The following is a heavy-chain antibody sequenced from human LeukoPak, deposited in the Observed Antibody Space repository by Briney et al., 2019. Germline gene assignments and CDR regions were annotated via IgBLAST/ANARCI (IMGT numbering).Heavy chain of an antibody. V-gene: IGHV1-2*02. Sequence: ASVKVSCKASGYTFTGYYMHWVRQAPGQGLEWMGWINPNSGGTNYSQKFQGRVTMTRDTSISTAYMELSRLRSDDTAVYYCARALQWLVPPGVYYYYMDVWGKGTTVTISS. D-gene: IGHD6-19*01. CDR1: GYTFTGYY. CDR2: INPNSGGT. CDR3: ARALQWLVPPGVYYYYMDV. J-gene: IGHJ6*03.